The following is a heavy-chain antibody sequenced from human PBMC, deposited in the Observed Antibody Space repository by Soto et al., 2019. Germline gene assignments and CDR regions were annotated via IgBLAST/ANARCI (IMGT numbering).Heavy chain of an antibody. V-gene: IGHV4-4*07. CDR2: IDTSGTT. J-gene: IGHJ6*02. CDR3: ARDPRAIEWSGGYYGMDV. D-gene: IGHD2-8*02. CDR1: GGSISSYY. Sequence: SETLSLTCTVSGGSISSYYVSWIRQSAGKGLEWIGRIDTSGTTNYNPSLKSRVTMSVDASKNQFSLKLSSVTAADTAVYYCARDPRAIEWSGGYYGMDVWGQGTTVTVSS.